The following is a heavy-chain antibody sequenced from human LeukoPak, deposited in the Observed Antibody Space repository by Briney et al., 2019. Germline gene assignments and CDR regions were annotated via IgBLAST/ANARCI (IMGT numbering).Heavy chain of an antibody. D-gene: IGHD3-10*01. Sequence: SETLSLTYTVSGGSISSYYWSWIRQPAGKGLEWIGRIYTSGSTNYNPSLKSRVTMSVGTSKNQFSLKLSSVTAANTAVYYCARDGPPLYGSGTAFDYWGQGTLVTVSS. V-gene: IGHV4-4*07. CDR2: IYTSGST. CDR3: ARDGPPLYGSGTAFDY. J-gene: IGHJ4*02. CDR1: GGSISSYY.